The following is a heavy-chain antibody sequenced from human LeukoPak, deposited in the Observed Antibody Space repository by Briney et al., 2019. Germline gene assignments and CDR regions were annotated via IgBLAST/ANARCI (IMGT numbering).Heavy chain of an antibody. CDR2: ISAYNGNT. D-gene: IGHD1-26*01. V-gene: IGHV1-18*01. Sequence: ASVKVSCKASGYTFTSYGISWVRQAPGQGLEWMGWISAYNGNTNYAQKLQGRVTMTTDTSTSTAYMELRSLRSDGTAVYYCAREPQYSGSFPHPDYWGQGTLVTVSS. CDR3: AREPQYSGSFPHPDY. CDR1: GYTFTSYG. J-gene: IGHJ4*02.